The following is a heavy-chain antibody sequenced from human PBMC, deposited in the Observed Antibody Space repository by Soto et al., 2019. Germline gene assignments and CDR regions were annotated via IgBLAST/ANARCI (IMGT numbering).Heavy chain of an antibody. CDR1: GFTXSSYA. Sequence: PWGSLRLPCAASGFTXSSYAIRCVRQAPGKGLEWVSAISGSGGSTYYADSAKGRFTISRDNSKNTMYLQMNSLKAEDTAVYYCEKVEIGGGIIYRNPYYFDYWGQGTLVTVSS. CDR3: EKVEIGGGIIYRNPYYFDY. CDR2: ISGSGGST. V-gene: IGHV3-23*01. J-gene: IGHJ4*02. D-gene: IGHD4-4*01.